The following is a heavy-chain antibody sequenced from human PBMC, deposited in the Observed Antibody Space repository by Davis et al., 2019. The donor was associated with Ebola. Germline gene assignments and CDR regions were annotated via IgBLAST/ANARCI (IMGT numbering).Heavy chain of an antibody. CDR2: ISSSGSTI. D-gene: IGHD5-24*01. Sequence: GESLKISCAASGFTFSDYYMSWIRQAPGKGLEWVSYISSSGSTIYYADSVKGRFTISRDNAKNSLYLQMNSLRAEDTAVYYCARMRWLQSNWFDPWGQGTLVTVSS. J-gene: IGHJ5*02. V-gene: IGHV3-11*01. CDR3: ARMRWLQSNWFDP. CDR1: GFTFSDYY.